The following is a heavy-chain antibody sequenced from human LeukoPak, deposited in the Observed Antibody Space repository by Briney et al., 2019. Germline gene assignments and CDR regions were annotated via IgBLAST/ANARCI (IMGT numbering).Heavy chain of an antibody. V-gene: IGHV1-46*01. CDR3: ARDCSGGSRSKAPGYYYYYGMDV. Sequence: ASVKASCKASGYTFTSYYMHWVRQPPRQGLEWMGIINPSVGSTSYAKKCQGRVTITRHTSTSTACMELGSVRSEHPGVYYRARDCSGGSRSKAPGYYYYYGMDVWGQGPTVTVSS. D-gene: IGHD2-15*01. CDR2: INPSVGST. J-gene: IGHJ6*02. CDR1: GYTFTSYY.